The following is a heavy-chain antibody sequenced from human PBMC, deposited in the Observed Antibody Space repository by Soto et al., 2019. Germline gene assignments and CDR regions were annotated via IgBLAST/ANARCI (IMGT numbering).Heavy chain of an antibody. Sequence: QVQLVESGGGVVQPGRSLRLSCAASGFTFSNYAMHWVRQAPGKGLELVAVISYDGSNKYYADSVKGRFTISRDNSKNTLYLQMNSLRAEDTAVYYCARGITMVRGLIIDYFDYWGQGTLVTVSS. CDR3: ARGITMVRGLIIDYFDY. J-gene: IGHJ4*02. CDR2: ISYDGSNK. D-gene: IGHD3-10*01. V-gene: IGHV3-30-3*01. CDR1: GFTFSNYA.